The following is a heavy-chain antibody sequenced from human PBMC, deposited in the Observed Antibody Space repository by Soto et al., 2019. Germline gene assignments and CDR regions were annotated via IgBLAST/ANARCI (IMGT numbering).Heavy chain of an antibody. D-gene: IGHD3-22*01. V-gene: IGHV3-21*04. Sequence: PGGSLRLSCAASGFTFSCCAMSWVRQAPGKGLDCVSSIHSNGDSIHYADSVKGRFTISRDNAKNTLYLQMNSLRAEDTAVYYCARDGHYYDSSGYHNDAFDIWGQGTMVTVSS. J-gene: IGHJ3*02. CDR1: GFTFSCCA. CDR2: IHSNGDSI. CDR3: ARDGHYYDSSGYHNDAFDI.